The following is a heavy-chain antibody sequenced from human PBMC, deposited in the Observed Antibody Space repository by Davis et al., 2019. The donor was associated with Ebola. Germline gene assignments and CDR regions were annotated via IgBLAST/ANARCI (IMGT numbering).Heavy chain of an antibody. J-gene: IGHJ6*02. CDR3: ARVGWELQHGMDV. D-gene: IGHD1-26*01. CDR2: NIPIFGTA. Sequence: SVKVSCKASGGTFSSYAISWVRQAPGQGLDWMGGNIPIFGTANYAQKFQGRVTITADKSTSTAYMELSSLRSEDTAVYYCARVGWELQHGMDVWGQGTTVTVSS. V-gene: IGHV1-69*06. CDR1: GGTFSSYA.